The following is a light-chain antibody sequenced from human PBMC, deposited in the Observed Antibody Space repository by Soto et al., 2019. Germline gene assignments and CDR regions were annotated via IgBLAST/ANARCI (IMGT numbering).Light chain of an antibody. CDR2: EVS. V-gene: IGLV2-14*01. CDR3: TSYSRYRVLV. Sequence: QSVLTQPASVSGSLGQSITISCTGTSSDIGGYKYVSWYQQHPGKAPKLIIFEVSNRPSGVSDRFSGSNPGNTASLTISGLQAEDEADYYCTSYSRYRVLVFGGGTKVTVL. CDR1: SSDIGGYKY. J-gene: IGLJ3*02.